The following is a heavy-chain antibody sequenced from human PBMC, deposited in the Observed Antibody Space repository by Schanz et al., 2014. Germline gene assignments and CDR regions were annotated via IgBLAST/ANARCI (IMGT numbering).Heavy chain of an antibody. CDR2: VSGSTPDR. V-gene: IGHV3-48*01. CDR1: GFTFSSYS. CDR3: VRELPGVVAFDF. D-gene: IGHD7-27*01. Sequence: EVQLVESGGGLVQPGGSLRLSCTASGFTFSSYSMNWVRQAPGKGLEWVSYVSGSTPDRYYADSVKGRFTMSRDNAKNSVFLQMNSLRAEDTAVYYCVRELPGVVAFDFWGQGTMXTVSS. J-gene: IGHJ3*01.